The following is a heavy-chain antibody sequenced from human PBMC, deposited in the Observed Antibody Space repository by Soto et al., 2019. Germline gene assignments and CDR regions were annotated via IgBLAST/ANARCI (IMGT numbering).Heavy chain of an antibody. Sequence: GGSLRLSCAASGFTFSSYAMSWVRQAPGKGLEWVSAISGSGGSTYYADSVKGRFTISRDNSKNTLYLQMNSLRAEDTAVYYCAKGPAVLRFLEWLPGGYYGMDVWGQGTKVTVYS. CDR3: AKGPAVLRFLEWLPGGYYGMDV. V-gene: IGHV3-23*01. CDR2: ISGSGGST. D-gene: IGHD3-3*01. J-gene: IGHJ6*02. CDR1: GFTFSSYA.